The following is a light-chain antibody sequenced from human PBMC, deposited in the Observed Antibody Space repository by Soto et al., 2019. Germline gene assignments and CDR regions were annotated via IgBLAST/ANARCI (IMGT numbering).Light chain of an antibody. V-gene: IGLV2-14*03. Sequence: QSALTQPASVSGSPGQSITISCTGTRSDVGAYNYVSWYQQHSGKAPKLMIYDVSNRPSGVSSRFSGSKSGNTASLTISGLQLEDEADYYCSSYTGSTTWVFGGGTTLTVL. J-gene: IGLJ3*02. CDR1: RSDVGAYNY. CDR2: DVS. CDR3: SSYTGSTTWV.